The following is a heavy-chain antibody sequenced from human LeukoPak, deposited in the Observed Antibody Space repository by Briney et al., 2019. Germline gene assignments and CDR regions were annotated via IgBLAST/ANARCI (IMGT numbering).Heavy chain of an antibody. V-gene: IGHV3-7*05. CDR3: ARDGGLDNWNFGY. J-gene: IGHJ4*02. D-gene: IGHD1-20*01. Sequence: GGSLRLSCAASGFTFSNYWMSWVRQAPGKGLEWAANIKQDGSEKYYVDSVKGRFTISRDNAKNSLYLQMNSLRAEDTAVYYCARDGGLDNWNFGYWGQGTLVTVSS. CDR1: GFTFSNYW. CDR2: IKQDGSEK.